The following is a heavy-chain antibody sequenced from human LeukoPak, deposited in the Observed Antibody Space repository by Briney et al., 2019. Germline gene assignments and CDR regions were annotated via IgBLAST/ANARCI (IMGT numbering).Heavy chain of an antibody. Sequence: PGGSLRLPCAASGFSFSNSDMHWVRQAPGKGLEWVAFIRYDGSNKYYEDSAKGRLTISRDNAKNTLFLRMYSLRPEDTAVYYCVKEIRRNYFYGMDVWGQGTSVTVSS. CDR3: VKEIRRNYFYGMDV. V-gene: IGHV3-30*02. CDR2: IRYDGSNK. CDR1: GFSFSNSD. J-gene: IGHJ6*02.